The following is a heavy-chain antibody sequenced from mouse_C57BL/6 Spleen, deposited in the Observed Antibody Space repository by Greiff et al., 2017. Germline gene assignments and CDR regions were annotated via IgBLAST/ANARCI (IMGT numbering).Heavy chain of an antibody. CDR2: IWRGGST. CDR1: GFSLTSYG. CDR3: AKNPYDYGSYAMDY. V-gene: IGHV2-5*01. J-gene: IGHJ4*01. D-gene: IGHD2-4*01. Sequence: VKLVESGPGLVQPSPSLSITCTVSGFSLTSYGVHWVRQSPGKGLEWLGVIWRGGSTDYNAAFMSRLSITKDNSKSQVFFKMNSLQADDTAIYYCAKNPYDYGSYAMDYWGQGTSVTVSS.